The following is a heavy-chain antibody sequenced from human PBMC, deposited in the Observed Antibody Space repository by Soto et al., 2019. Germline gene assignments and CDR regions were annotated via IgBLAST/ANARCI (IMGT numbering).Heavy chain of an antibody. CDR1: GFTFSSYE. J-gene: IGHJ4*02. Sequence: PGGSLRFSCAASGFTFSSYEMNWVRQAPGKGLEWVSYISSSGSTIYYADSVKGRFTISRDNAKNSLYLQMNSLRAEDTAVYYCARDQRYTAMVGEFDYWGQGTLVTVSS. CDR2: ISSSGSTI. CDR3: ARDQRYTAMVGEFDY. D-gene: IGHD5-18*01. V-gene: IGHV3-48*03.